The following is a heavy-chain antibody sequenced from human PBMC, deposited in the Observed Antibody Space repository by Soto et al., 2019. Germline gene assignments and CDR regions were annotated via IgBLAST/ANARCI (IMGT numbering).Heavy chain of an antibody. D-gene: IGHD3-22*01. CDR1: GFTFNSYA. CDR2: ISGSGGST. Sequence: PGGSLRLSCAASGFTFNSYAMSWVRQAPGKGLEWVSTISGSGGSTYYADSVRGRFTISRDNSKNTLYLQMNSLRAEDTAVYYCARLGSGYYVDYWGQGTLVTVSS. CDR3: ARLGSGYYVDY. V-gene: IGHV3-23*01. J-gene: IGHJ4*02.